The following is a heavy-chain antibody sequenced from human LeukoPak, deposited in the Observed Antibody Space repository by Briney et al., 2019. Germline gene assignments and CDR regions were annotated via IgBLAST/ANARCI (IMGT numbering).Heavy chain of an antibody. CDR2: ISHSGST. D-gene: IGHD3-10*01. J-gene: IGHJ4*02. CDR3: ARGYYYGSGSYYNGPNSYYFDY. CDR1: GGSFSGYY. Sequence: SETLSLTCAVYGGSFSGYYWSWIRQPPGKGLEWIGEISHSGSTNCNPSLKSRVTISVNTSKNQFSLKLSSVTAADTAVYYCARGYYYGSGSYYNGPNSYYFDYWGQGTLVTVSS. V-gene: IGHV4-34*01.